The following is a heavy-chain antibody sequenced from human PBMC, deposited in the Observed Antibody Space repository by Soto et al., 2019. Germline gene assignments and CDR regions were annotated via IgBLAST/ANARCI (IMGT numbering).Heavy chain of an antibody. J-gene: IGHJ5*02. CDR3: ARVGSGSYYDFNWFDP. CDR1: GGSISAYY. Sequence: PLETLSVTCTFSGGSISAYYWSWIRQPPGKGLEWIGHIYYSGSTNYSPSLKSRVSISIDTSKRPFYLNLRSVTAADTAVYYCARVGSGSYYDFNWFDPWGQ. D-gene: IGHD1-26*01. CDR2: IYYSGST. V-gene: IGHV4-59*01.